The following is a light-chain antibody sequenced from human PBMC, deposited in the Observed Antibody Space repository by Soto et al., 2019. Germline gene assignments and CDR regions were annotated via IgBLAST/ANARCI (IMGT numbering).Light chain of an antibody. J-gene: IGLJ1*01. Sequence: QSVLTQPPSASGSPGQSVTISCTGTSSDVGGYNYVSWYQQHPGKAPKLMIYEVTKRPSGVPDRFSGSKSGNTASLTVSGLQAGDEGDYYCSSYTGGNPSYVFGTGTKLTVL. CDR3: SSYTGGNPSYV. CDR1: SSDVGGYNY. CDR2: EVT. V-gene: IGLV2-8*01.